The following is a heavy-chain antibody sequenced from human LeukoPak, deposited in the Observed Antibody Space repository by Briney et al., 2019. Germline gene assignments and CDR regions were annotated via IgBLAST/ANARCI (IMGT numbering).Heavy chain of an antibody. D-gene: IGHD2-21*01. Sequence: GGSLRLSCAASGFTFSSFWMHWVRQVPGKGLVWVSGINSDGTIRSYADSVKGRFSISRDNAKTTVYLQMNSLRVEDTAVYYCAKDSDWDAFDIWGQGTMVTVSS. J-gene: IGHJ3*02. V-gene: IGHV3-74*01. CDR3: AKDSDWDAFDI. CDR2: INSDGTIR. CDR1: GFTFSSFW.